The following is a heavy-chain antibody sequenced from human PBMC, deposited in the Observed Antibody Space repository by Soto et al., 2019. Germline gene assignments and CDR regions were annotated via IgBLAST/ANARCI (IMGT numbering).Heavy chain of an antibody. CDR2: INHSGST. CDR3: ARGSVTYYYDSSGYYDTEYFQH. CDR1: GGSFSGYY. J-gene: IGHJ1*01. V-gene: IGHV4-34*01. Sequence: SETLSLTCAVYGGSFSGYYWSWIRQPPGKGLEWIGEINHSGSTNYNPSLKSRVTISVDTSKNQFSLKLSSVTAADTAVYYCARGSVTYYYDSSGYYDTEYFQHWGRGTLVTVSS. D-gene: IGHD3-22*01.